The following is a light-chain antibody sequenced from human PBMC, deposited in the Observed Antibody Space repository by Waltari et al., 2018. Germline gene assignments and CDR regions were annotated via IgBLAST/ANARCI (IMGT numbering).Light chain of an antibody. J-gene: IGKJ4*01. Sequence: DIQMTQSPSSLSASVGYRVTITCRASQTITSSLSWYQQKPGKAPELLIYTTSTLLSGVPSRFSGGGSGTDFTLTISSLQPEDFATYYCQQSYSYPLTFGGGTKVEIK. V-gene: IGKV1-39*01. CDR1: QTITSS. CDR2: TTS. CDR3: QQSYSYPLT.